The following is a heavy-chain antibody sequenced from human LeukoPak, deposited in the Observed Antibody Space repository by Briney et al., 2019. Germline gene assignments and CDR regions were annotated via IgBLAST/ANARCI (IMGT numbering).Heavy chain of an antibody. Sequence: GGSLRLSCAASGFTFNNYWMHWVRQAPGKGLVWVSRISSDGSGTRYADSVRGRFTISRDNAKNTLYLQMNSLRAEDTAVYYCARGDGYNLEYYFDYWGQGTLVTASS. CDR2: ISSDGSGT. J-gene: IGHJ4*02. CDR3: ARGDGYNLEYYFDY. D-gene: IGHD5-24*01. V-gene: IGHV3-74*01. CDR1: GFTFNNYW.